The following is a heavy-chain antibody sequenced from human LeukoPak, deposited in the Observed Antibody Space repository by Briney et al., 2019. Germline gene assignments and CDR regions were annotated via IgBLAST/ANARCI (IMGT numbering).Heavy chain of an antibody. J-gene: IGHJ5*02. CDR3: ARGTYSYAKGWFDP. V-gene: IGHV4-31*03. CDR1: GSSISSGNYY. D-gene: IGHD5-18*01. CDR2: IYSRGST. Sequence: SETLSLTCTVSGSSISSGNYYWSWIRQHPGKGLEWVGYIYSRGSTYYNPSLKSRVAISVDTSKNQFSLNLSSVTAADTAVYYCARGTYSYAKGWFDPWGQGTLVTVPS.